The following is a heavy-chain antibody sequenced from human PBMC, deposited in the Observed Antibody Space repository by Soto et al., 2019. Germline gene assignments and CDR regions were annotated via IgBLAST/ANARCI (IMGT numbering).Heavy chain of an antibody. CDR1: GFTFNSYA. V-gene: IGHV3-30-3*01. D-gene: IGHD2-15*01. J-gene: IGHJ4*02. Sequence: QVQLVESGGGVVQPGRSLRLSCAASGFTFNSYAMHWVRQAPGKGLEWVAVISYDGSNKYYADSVKGRFTISRDNSKNTLYRQMNSLRAEDTAVYYCARFKGCSGGSCYPYVDSWGQGTLVTVSS. CDR3: ARFKGCSGGSCYPYVDS. CDR2: ISYDGSNK.